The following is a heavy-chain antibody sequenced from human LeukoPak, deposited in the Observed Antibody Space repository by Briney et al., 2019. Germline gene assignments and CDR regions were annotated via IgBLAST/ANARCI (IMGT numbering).Heavy chain of an antibody. J-gene: IGHJ4*02. V-gene: IGHV3-21*01. Sequence: GGSLRLSCAPSGFSFGSSGINWVRPAPGGGLEWVASIGSTGSDRYYADSVKGRFTISRDNAKNSLYLQINSLRVEDTAVYYCAAETIGRHYDYWGQGTPLTVSS. CDR3: AAETIGRHYDY. D-gene: IGHD1-14*01. CDR1: GFSFGSSG. CDR2: IGSTGSDR.